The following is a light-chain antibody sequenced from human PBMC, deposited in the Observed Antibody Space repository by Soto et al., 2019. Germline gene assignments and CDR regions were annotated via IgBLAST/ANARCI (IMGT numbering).Light chain of an antibody. V-gene: IGKV3-11*01. CDR2: DAS. J-gene: IGKJ5*01. CDR1: QSVSNF. Sequence: EIVLTQSPATLSLSPGERATLSCRASQSVSNFLAWYQQKPGQAPRLLIYDASNRATGIPVRFSGSGCGTDFTLTISSLEPEDFGLYYCQQRSDWFTFGQGRRLEI. CDR3: QQRSDWFT.